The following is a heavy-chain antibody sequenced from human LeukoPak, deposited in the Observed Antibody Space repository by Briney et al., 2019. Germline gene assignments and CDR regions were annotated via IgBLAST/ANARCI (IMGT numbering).Heavy chain of an antibody. Sequence: SETLSLTCTVSGGSISSYYWSWIRQPPGKGVVWIGYIYYSGSTNYNPSLKSRVTISVDTSKNQFSLKLSSVTAADTAVYYCARDTVDTAHWYFDLWGRGTLVTVSS. V-gene: IGHV4-59*01. CDR3: ARDTVDTAHWYFDL. J-gene: IGHJ2*01. CDR1: GGSISSYY. CDR2: IYYSGST. D-gene: IGHD5-18*01.